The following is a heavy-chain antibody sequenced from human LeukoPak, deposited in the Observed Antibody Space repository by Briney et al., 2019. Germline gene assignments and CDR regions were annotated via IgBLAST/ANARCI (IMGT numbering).Heavy chain of an antibody. D-gene: IGHD5-12*01. J-gene: IGHJ6*02. V-gene: IGHV3-30-3*01. CDR2: DGSNK. Sequence: DGSNKYYADSVKGRFTISRDNSKNTLYLQMDSLRAEDTAVYYCARDSVTTIYYYYYYGMDVWGQGTTVTVSS. CDR3: ARDSVTTIYYYYYYGMDV.